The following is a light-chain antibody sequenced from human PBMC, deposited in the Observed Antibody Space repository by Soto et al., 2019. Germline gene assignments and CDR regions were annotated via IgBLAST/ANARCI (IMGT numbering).Light chain of an antibody. CDR2: EVS. CDR3: SCYTSSSIDDV. CDR1: SSDVGGYNY. V-gene: IGLV2-14*01. Sequence: QSALTQPASVSGSPGQSITISCTGTSSDVGGYNYVSWYQQHPGKAPKLMIYEVSNRPSGVSNRFSGSKSGNTASLTISGLQAEDEADYYCSCYTSSSIDDVFGTGTKLTVL. J-gene: IGLJ1*01.